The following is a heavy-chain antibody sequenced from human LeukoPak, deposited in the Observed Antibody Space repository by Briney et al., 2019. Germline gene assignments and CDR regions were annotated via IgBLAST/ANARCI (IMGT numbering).Heavy chain of an antibody. J-gene: IGHJ4*02. D-gene: IGHD3-22*01. CDR2: INPNSGGT. V-gene: IGHV1-2*02. CDR3: ARGMGYYDSSGYYSR. Sequence: AASVKVSCKASGYTFTGYYMHWVRQAPGQGLEWMGWINPNSGGTNYAQKFQGRVTMTRDTSISTAYMELSRLRSDDTAVYYCARGMGYYDSSGYYSRWGQGTLVTVSS. CDR1: GYTFTGYY.